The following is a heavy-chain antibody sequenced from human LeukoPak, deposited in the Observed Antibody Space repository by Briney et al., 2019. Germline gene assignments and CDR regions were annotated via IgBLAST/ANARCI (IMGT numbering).Heavy chain of an antibody. V-gene: IGHV4-34*01. J-gene: IGHJ4*02. Sequence: SETLSLTCAVYGGSFSGYYWSWIRQPPGKGLEWIGEINHSGSTNYNPSLKSRVTISVDTSKNQFSLKLSSVTAADTAVYYCARLRPSPLNYYDSSGYYVDYWGQGTLVTVSS. D-gene: IGHD3-22*01. CDR2: INHSGST. CDR1: GGSFSGYY. CDR3: ARLRPSPLNYYDSSGYYVDY.